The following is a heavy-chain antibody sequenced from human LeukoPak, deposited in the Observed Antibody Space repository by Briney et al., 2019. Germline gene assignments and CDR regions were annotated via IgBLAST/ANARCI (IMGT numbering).Heavy chain of an antibody. CDR2: IYYSGST. CDR1: GGSLSSQY. V-gene: IGHV4-59*11. CDR3: ARVSSSSWFAPFDY. D-gene: IGHD6-13*01. Sequence: SETLSLTCTVSGGSLSSQYWSRIRQPPGKGLEWIGYIYYSGSTNYNPSLKNRVTISVDTSKNQFSLKLSSVTAADTAVYYCARVSSSSWFAPFDYWGQGTLVTVSS. J-gene: IGHJ4*02.